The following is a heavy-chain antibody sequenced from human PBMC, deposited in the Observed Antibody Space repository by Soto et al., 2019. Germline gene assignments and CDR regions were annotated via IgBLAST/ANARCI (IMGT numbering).Heavy chain of an antibody. CDR3: ARVRYSSGWAFDY. D-gene: IGHD6-19*01. V-gene: IGHV3-48*01. CDR1: GFTLSTYS. Sequence: GGSLRLSCAASGFTLSTYSMNWVRLAPGKGLEWVSYISTMGTTMYYADSVKGRFTISRDSAKNSLYLRMNSLRAEDTAVYYCARVRYSSGWAFDYWGQGALVTVSS. J-gene: IGHJ4*02. CDR2: ISTMGTTM.